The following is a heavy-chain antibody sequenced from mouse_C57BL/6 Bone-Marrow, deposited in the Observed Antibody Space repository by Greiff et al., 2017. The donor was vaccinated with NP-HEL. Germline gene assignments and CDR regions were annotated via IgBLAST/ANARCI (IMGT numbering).Heavy chain of an antibody. D-gene: IGHD2-3*01. V-gene: IGHV1-62-2*01. CDR1: GYTFTEYT. J-gene: IGHJ2*01. Sequence: VQLQQSGAELVKPGASVKLSCKASGYTFTEYTIHWVKQRSGQGLEWIGWFYPGSGSIKYNEKFKDKATLTADKSSSTVYMELSRLTSEDSAVYFGAKHCYGGYYFYYFGDWGQGTTLTVAT. CDR2: FYPGSGSI. CDR3: AKHCYGGYYFYYFGD.